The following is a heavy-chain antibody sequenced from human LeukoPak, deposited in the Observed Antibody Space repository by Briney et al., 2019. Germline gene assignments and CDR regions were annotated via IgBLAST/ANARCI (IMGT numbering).Heavy chain of an antibody. CDR2: INPNSGGT. V-gene: IGHV1-2*02. CDR1: GYTFTGYY. CDR3: ARATVGATVRSFDY. Sequence: ASVKVSCKASGYTFTGYYMHWVRQAPGQGLEWMGWINPNSGGTNYAQKFQGRVTMTRDTSISTAYMELSRLRSDDTAVYYCARATVGATVRSFDYWGQGTLVTVSS. D-gene: IGHD1-26*01. J-gene: IGHJ4*02.